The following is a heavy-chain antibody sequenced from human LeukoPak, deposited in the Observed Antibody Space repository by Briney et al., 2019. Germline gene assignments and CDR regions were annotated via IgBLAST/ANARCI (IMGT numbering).Heavy chain of an antibody. J-gene: IGHJ4*02. CDR3: ANSGYSGAPDY. CDR2: IIPIFGTA. Sequence: ASVKVSCKASGGTFSSYAISWVRQAPGQGLEWMGGIIPIFGTANYAQKFQGRVTITADESTSTAYMELSSLRSEDTAVYYCANSGYSGAPDYWGQGTLVTVSS. D-gene: IGHD5-12*01. CDR1: GGTFSSYA. V-gene: IGHV1-69*13.